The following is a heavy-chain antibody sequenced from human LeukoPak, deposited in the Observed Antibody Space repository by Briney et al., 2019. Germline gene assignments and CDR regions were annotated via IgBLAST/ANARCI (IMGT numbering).Heavy chain of an antibody. Sequence: GASVKVSCKASGYTFTDYYMNWVRQAPGQGLEWMGWINPKSGGTNYAQKFQGRVTMTRDTSISTAYMELSRLRSDDTAVYYCARGYCSSTSCYRLPGYWGQGTLVTVSS. D-gene: IGHD2-2*01. J-gene: IGHJ4*02. CDR2: INPKSGGT. CDR3: ARGYCSSTSCYRLPGY. V-gene: IGHV1-2*02. CDR1: GYTFTDYY.